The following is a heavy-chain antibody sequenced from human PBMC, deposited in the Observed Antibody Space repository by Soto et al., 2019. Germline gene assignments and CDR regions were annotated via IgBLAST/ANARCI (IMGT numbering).Heavy chain of an antibody. D-gene: IGHD2-2*02. CDR1: DYSFTNYE. CDR3: ARQEYCSSTSGYKVDS. CDR2: IYLGDSNT. V-gene: IGHV5-51*01. Sequence: SLNLSCPCSDYSFTNYEIGLVLYMPGKGLEWMGIIYLGDSNTRYSPTFQGQVTISADRSISTAYLQWSSLKASDTAMYYCARQEYCSSTSGYKVDSWGQATLVTVSS. J-gene: IGHJ4*02.